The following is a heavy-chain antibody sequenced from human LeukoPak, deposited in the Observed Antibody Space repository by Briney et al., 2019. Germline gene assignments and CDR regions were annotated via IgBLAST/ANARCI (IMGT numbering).Heavy chain of an antibody. CDR1: GFTFDDYA. CDR2: ISWNSGSI. D-gene: IGHD3-22*01. V-gene: IGHV3-9*01. J-gene: IGHJ6*03. Sequence: GGSLRLSCAASGFTFDDYAMHWVRQAPGKGLEWVSGISWNSGSIGYADSVRGRFTIFRDNAKNSLYLQMNSLRAEDTALYYCAKSPYDSSGYYVNYMDVWGKGTTVTVSS. CDR3: AKSPYDSSGYYVNYMDV.